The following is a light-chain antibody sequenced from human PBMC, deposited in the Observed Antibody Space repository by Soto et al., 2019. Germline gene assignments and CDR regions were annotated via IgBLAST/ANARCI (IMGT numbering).Light chain of an antibody. CDR1: TTDIDNYDS. J-gene: IGLJ1*01. V-gene: IGLV2-18*01. CDR2: DVN. Sequence: QYVLTQPPSVSGSAGESVTISGTATTTDIDNYDSVSWYQQAPGTAPKLIIYDVNNRPSGAPDRFSGSTSGNTASLTISGLQAEDETDYFCSLYSSNGSLIFGPGTKVTVL. CDR3: SLYSSNGSLI.